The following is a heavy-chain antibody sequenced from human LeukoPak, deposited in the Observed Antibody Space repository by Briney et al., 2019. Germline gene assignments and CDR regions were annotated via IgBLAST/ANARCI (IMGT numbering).Heavy chain of an antibody. J-gene: IGHJ3*02. CDR2: IYYSGST. V-gene: IGHV4-59*12. CDR1: GGSISSYY. CDR3: ARDPAAMAQTYNDFWSGYAFDI. D-gene: IGHD3-3*01. Sequence: SETLSLTCTVSGGSISSYYWSWIRQPPGKGLEWIGYIYYSGSTNYNPSLKSRVTISVDTSKNQFSLKLSSVTAADTAVYYCARDPAAMAQTYNDFWSGYAFDIWGQGTMVTVSS.